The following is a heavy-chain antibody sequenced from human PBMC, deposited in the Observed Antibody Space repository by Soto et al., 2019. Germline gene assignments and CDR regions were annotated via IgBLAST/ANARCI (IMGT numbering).Heavy chain of an antibody. CDR2: ISYDGSNK. V-gene: IGHV3-30-3*01. CDR1: GFTFSSYA. CDR3: ARETYYYDSSGYPYYYYGMDV. J-gene: IGHJ6*02. D-gene: IGHD3-22*01. Sequence: GGSLRLSCAASGFTFSSYAMHWVRQAPGKGLEWVAVISYDGSNKYYADSVKGRFTISRDNSKNTLYLQMNSLRAEDTAVYYCARETYYYDSSGYPYYYYGMDVWGQGTTVTV.